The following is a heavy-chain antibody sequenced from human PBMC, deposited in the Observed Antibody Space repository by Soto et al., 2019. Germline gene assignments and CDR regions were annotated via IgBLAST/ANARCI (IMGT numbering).Heavy chain of an antibody. Sequence: GGSLRLSCAASGFTFSSYAMHWVRQAPGKGLEWVAVISYDGSNKYYADSVKGRFTISRDNSKNTLYLQMNSLRAEDTAVYYCARVGGGSYVYFDYWGQGTLVTVSS. CDR2: ISYDGSNK. D-gene: IGHD1-26*01. V-gene: IGHV3-30-3*01. J-gene: IGHJ4*02. CDR1: GFTFSSYA. CDR3: ARVGGGSYVYFDY.